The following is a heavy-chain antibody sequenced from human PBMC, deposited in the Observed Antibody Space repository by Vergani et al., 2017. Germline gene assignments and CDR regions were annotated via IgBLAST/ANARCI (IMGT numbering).Heavy chain of an antibody. D-gene: IGHD3-22*01. CDR2: ISWNSGSI. CDR3: AKTGYDSSGYYYS. V-gene: IGHV3-9*01. Sequence: EVQLLESGGGLVQPGRSLRLSCAASGFTFDDYAMHWVRQAPGKGLEWVSGISWNSGSIGYADSVKGRFTISRDNAKNSLYLQMNSLRAEDTALYYCAKTGYDSSGYYYSWGQGTLVTVSS. J-gene: IGHJ5*02. CDR1: GFTFDDYA.